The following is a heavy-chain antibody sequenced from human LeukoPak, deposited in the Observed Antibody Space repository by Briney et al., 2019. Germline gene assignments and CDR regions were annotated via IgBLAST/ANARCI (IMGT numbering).Heavy chain of an antibody. D-gene: IGHD1-7*01. V-gene: IGHV4-59*01. CDR1: GGSISTYY. CDR2: IYYSGST. J-gene: IGHJ5*02. CDR3: ARGVEYNWNYNWFDP. Sequence: SETLSLTCTVSGGSISTYYWSRIRQPPGKGLEWIGYIYYSGSTNYNPSLKSRVTISVDTSKNQFSLKLSSVTAADTAVYYCARGVEYNWNYNWFDPWGQGTLVTVSS.